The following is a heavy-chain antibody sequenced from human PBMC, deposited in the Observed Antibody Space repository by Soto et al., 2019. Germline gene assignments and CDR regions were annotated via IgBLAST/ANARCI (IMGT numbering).Heavy chain of an antibody. V-gene: IGHV3-49*04. D-gene: IGHD6-13*01. J-gene: IGHJ4*02. CDR2: IQNKDYDKSN. CDR1: GFIFGDNG. Sequence: PGGSLRLSCTASGFIFGDNGLCWVRQTPGKGLEYIGIIQNKDYDKSNKSSVSVKGKFTTSKYNSKTIVYLQMNCLKGEGTGVYFCTRLLAARFDFWGQGTLVTVSS. CDR3: TRLLAARFDF.